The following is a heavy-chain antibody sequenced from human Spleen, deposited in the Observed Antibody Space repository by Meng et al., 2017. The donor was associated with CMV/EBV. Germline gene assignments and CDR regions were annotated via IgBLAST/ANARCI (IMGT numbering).Heavy chain of an antibody. D-gene: IGHD3-16*02. Sequence: GSLRLSCTVSGGSISSSSYYWGWIRQPPGKGLEWIGSIYYSGNTYYNPSLKSRVTISVDTSKNQFSLKLSSVTAADTAVYYCARDNIVSHGGYYYYYGMDVWGQGTTVTVSS. CDR2: IYYSGNT. CDR1: GGSISSSSYY. CDR3: ARDNIVSHGGYYYYYGMDV. J-gene: IGHJ6*02. V-gene: IGHV4-39*07.